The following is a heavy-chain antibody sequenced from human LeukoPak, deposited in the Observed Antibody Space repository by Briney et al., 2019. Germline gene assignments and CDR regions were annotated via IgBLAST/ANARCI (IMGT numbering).Heavy chain of an antibody. CDR3: ARDPVDSSGYYYLSYYYYYGMDV. D-gene: IGHD3-22*01. CDR1: GYTFTGYY. CDR2: INPNSGGT. V-gene: IGHV1-2*02. J-gene: IGHJ6*02. Sequence: GASVKVSFKASGYTFTGYYIHWVRQAPGQGLEWMGWINPNSGGTNYAQKFQGRVTMTRDTSISTAYMELSRLRSDDTAVYYCARDPVDSSGYYYLSYYYYYGMDVWGQGTTVTVSS.